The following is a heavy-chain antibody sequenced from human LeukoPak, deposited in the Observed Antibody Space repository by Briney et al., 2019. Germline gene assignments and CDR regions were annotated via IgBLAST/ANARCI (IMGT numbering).Heavy chain of an antibody. CDR3: ARDHYDILTGYYIQGFDY. Sequence: PSETLSLTCTVSGGSISSYYWSWIRQPAGKGLEWIGRIYSSGSTNYNPSLKSRVTVSEDKSKNQVSLKLSSVTAADTAVYYCARDHYDILTGYYIQGFDYWGQGTLVTVSS. CDR1: GGSISSYY. V-gene: IGHV4-4*07. D-gene: IGHD3-9*01. CDR2: IYSSGST. J-gene: IGHJ4*02.